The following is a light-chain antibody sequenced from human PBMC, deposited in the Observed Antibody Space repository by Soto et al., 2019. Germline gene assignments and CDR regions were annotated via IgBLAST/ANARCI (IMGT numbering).Light chain of an antibody. Sequence: DIQMTQSPSSLSASVGDRVTITCRASQSIRTYLNWFQQKPGKAPKLLIYASSSLQSGVPSRFSGSGSGTDFTLTISSLQPEDVATYYCQQSYTTLAWTFGQGTKVEIK. CDR3: QQSYTTLAWT. CDR2: ASS. J-gene: IGKJ1*01. V-gene: IGKV1-39*01. CDR1: QSIRTY.